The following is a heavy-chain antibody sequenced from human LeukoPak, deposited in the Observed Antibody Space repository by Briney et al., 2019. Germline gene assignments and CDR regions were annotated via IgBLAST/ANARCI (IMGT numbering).Heavy chain of an antibody. CDR3: ARTRGDFDY. Sequence: SKTLSLTCTVSGASISSSPSFWGWLRQPPGTGLEWIGSIYYSGTTYYNPSLKSRVTISVDTSKNQFSLKLSSVTAADTAVYYCARTRGDFDYWGQGTLVTVSS. V-gene: IGHV4-39*07. CDR2: IYYSGTT. D-gene: IGHD1-26*01. J-gene: IGHJ4*02. CDR1: GASISSSPSF.